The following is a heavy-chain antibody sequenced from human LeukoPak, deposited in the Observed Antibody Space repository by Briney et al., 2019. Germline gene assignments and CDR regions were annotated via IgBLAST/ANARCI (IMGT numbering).Heavy chain of an antibody. CDR3: AKDHFLVAGYSTGAFDY. D-gene: IGHD6-19*01. Sequence: GGSLRLSCAASGFTFSSYGMHWVRQAPGKGLEWVAVISYDGSNKYYADSVKGRFTISRDNSKNTLYLQMNSLRAEDTAVYYCAKDHFLVAGYSTGAFDYWGQGTLVTVSS. CDR2: ISYDGSNK. V-gene: IGHV3-30*18. J-gene: IGHJ4*02. CDR1: GFTFSSYG.